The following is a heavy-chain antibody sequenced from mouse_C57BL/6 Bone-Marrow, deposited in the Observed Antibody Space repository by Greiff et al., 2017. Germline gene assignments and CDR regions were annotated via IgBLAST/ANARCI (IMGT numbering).Heavy chain of an antibody. V-gene: IGHV1-76*01. Sequence: QVQLQQSGAELVRPGASVKLSCKASGYTFTDYYINWVKQRPGQGLEWIARIYPGGGNTYYYEKFKGKATLTAENSSSTDYMQLSSLTSEDSAVYFCERIYYYGSSYFFDYWGQGTTLTVSS. D-gene: IGHD1-1*01. CDR2: IYPGGGNT. CDR3: ERIYYYGSSYFFDY. CDR1: GYTFTDYY. J-gene: IGHJ2*01.